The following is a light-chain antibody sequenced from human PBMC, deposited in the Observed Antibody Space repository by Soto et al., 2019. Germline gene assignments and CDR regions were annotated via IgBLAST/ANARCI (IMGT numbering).Light chain of an antibody. CDR3: QQRSDWPLL. V-gene: IGKV3-11*01. CDR2: DAS. J-gene: IGKJ4*01. Sequence: EIVLTQSPATLSLSPGERATLSCRASQSVSSHLTWYQHIPGQAPRLLIYDASTRANGIPARFSGSGSGTDFTLTISSPEPEDSAVYYCQQRSDWPLLFGGGTRVEIK. CDR1: QSVSSH.